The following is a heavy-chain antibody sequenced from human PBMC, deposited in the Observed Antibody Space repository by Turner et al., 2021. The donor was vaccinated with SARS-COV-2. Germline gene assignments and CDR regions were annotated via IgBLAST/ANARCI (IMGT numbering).Heavy chain of an antibody. CDR2: IYYSGSA. CDR1: AGSISSSSYH. J-gene: IGHJ6*02. D-gene: IGHD5-18*01. Sequence: QLQLQESGPGLVQPSETLSLTCPVPAGSISSSSYHWGWLRQPPGKGLEWIGNIYYSGSAYYNPSLKGRVTISVDPSKNQFSLKLTSVTAADTAVYYCARLMDTAMDYYGTDVWGQGTTVTVSS. V-gene: IGHV4-39*01. CDR3: ARLMDTAMDYYGTDV.